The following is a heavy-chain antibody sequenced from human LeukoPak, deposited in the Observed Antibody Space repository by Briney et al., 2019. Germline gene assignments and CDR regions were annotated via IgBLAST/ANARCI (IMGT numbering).Heavy chain of an antibody. D-gene: IGHD3-10*01. CDR3: VNTHGSGSYNN. V-gene: IGHV3-64D*06. CDR1: GFTFSHYA. CDR2: IGTTGGST. Sequence: GGSLRLSCSASGFTFSHYAMHWVRQAPGKGLEYVSAIGTTGGSTYYADSVKGRFTISRENYKNTLYLQMSSLRPEDTAVYYCVNTHGSGSYNNWGQGTLVTVSS. J-gene: IGHJ4*02.